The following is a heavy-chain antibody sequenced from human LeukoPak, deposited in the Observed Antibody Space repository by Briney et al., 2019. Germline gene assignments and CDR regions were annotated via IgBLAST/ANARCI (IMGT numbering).Heavy chain of an antibody. CDR2: IYSGGST. D-gene: IGHD5-24*01. CDR3: ARAEKATIFDY. V-gene: IGHV3-53*01. J-gene: IGHJ4*02. CDR1: GFTVSSNY. Sequence: GGSLRLSCAASGFTVSSNYMSWFRQAPGKGLEWVSVIYSGGSTYYADSVKGRFTISRDNSKNTLYLQMNSLRAEDTAVYYCARAEKATIFDYWGQGTLVTVSS.